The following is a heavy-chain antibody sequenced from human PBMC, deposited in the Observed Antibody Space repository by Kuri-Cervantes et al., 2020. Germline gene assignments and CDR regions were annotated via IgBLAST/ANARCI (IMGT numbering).Heavy chain of an antibody. CDR2: IIPIFGTA. CDR1: GGTFSSYA. CDR3: ARDADRSYYDSSGSLDY. J-gene: IGHJ4*02. D-gene: IGHD3-22*01. V-gene: IGHV1-69*13. Sequence: SVKVSCKASGGTFSSYAISWVRQAPGQGLEWMGGIIPIFGTANYAQKFQGRVTITADESTSAAYMELSSLRSEDTAVYYCARDADRSYYDSSGSLDYWGQGTLGTSPQ.